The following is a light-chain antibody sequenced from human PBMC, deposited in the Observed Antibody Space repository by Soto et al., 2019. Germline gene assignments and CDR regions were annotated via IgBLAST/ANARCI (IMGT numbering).Light chain of an antibody. Sequence: QSALTQPASVSGSPGQSITISCTGTSSDVGGYNYVYWYQQHPGKAPKLMIYDVSNRPSGVSNRFSGSKSGNTASLTISGLQAEDEADYCCSSYTSSSAVVFGGGTQLTVL. J-gene: IGLJ2*01. CDR2: DVS. V-gene: IGLV2-14*01. CDR3: SSYTSSSAVV. CDR1: SSDVGGYNY.